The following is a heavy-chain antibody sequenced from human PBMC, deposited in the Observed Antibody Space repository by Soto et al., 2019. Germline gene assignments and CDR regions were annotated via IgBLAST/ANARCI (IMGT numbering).Heavy chain of an antibody. V-gene: IGHV4-59*08. CDR3: ARQDYDFWSGYSP. CDR1: GGSISSYY. D-gene: IGHD3-3*01. Sequence: SETLSLTCTVSGGSISSYYWSWIRQPPGKGLEWIGYIYYSGSTNYNPSLKSRVTISVDTSKNQFSLKLSSVTAADTAVYYCARQDYDFWSGYSPWGQGTLVTVSS. J-gene: IGHJ5*02. CDR2: IYYSGST.